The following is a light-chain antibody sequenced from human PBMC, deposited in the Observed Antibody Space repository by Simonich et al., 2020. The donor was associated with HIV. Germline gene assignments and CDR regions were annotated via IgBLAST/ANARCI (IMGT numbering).Light chain of an antibody. J-gene: IGKJ2*01. CDR2: GES. CDR1: QSVLYSSNNKNY. V-gene: IGKV4-1*01. CDR3: QQYYTTPYT. Sequence: DIVMTQSPDSLAVSLGERATINGKSSQSVLYSSNNKNYLAWYQQKPGQPPKLLIYGESTRESGVPDRFSGSGSGTDFTLTISSLQAEDVAVYYCQQYYTTPYTFGQGTKLEIK.